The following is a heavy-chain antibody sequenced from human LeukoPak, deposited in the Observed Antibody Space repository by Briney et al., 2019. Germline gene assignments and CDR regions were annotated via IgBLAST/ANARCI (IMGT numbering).Heavy chain of an antibody. CDR3: ARDQGDGYNYYYYYYMDV. CDR2: IYYSGST. CDR1: GGSISSYY. J-gene: IGHJ6*03. Sequence: PSETLSLTCTVSGGSISSYYWSWIRQPPGKGLEWIGYIYYSGSTNYNPSLKSRVTISVDTSKNQFSLKLSSVTAADTAVYYCARDQGDGYNYYYYYYMDVWGKGTMVTVSS. D-gene: IGHD5-24*01. V-gene: IGHV4-59*01.